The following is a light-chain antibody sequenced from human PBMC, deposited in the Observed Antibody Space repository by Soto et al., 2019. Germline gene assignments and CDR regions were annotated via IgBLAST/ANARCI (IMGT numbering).Light chain of an antibody. CDR3: ETWDSNTPDAV. CDR1: SGHSSYI. V-gene: IGLV4-60*02. Sequence: QSVLTQSSSASASLGSSVKLTCTLSSGHSSYIIAWHQQQPGKAPRYLMKLEGSGSYNKGSGVPDRFSGSSSGADRYLTISNLQFEDEADYYCETWDSNTPDAVFGGGTQLTVL. J-gene: IGLJ7*01. CDR2: LEGSGSY.